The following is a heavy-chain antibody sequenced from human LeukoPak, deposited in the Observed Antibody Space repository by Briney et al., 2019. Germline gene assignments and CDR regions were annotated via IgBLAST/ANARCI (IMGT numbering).Heavy chain of an antibody. J-gene: IGHJ4*02. Sequence: GESLKISCKGSGYSFTSYWISWVRQMPGKGLEWMGRIDPSDSYTNYSPSFQGHVTISADKSMSTAYLQWSSLKASDTAMYYCASRLGYCSGGSCYDYWGQGTLVTVSS. D-gene: IGHD2-15*01. V-gene: IGHV5-10-1*01. CDR3: ASRLGYCSGGSCYDY. CDR1: GYSFTSYW. CDR2: IDPSDSYT.